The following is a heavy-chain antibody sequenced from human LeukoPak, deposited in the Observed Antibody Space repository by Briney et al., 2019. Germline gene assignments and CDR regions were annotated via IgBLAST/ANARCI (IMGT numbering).Heavy chain of an antibody. J-gene: IGHJ4*02. CDR2: MYYSGTI. CDR3: ARAWATDYFDY. CDR1: GGTISSYY. V-gene: IGHV4-59*01. Sequence: SETLSLTCTVSGGTISSYYWSWIRQPPGKGLEWIGYMYYSGTINYNPSLKSRVTISVDTSKNQFSLKLSSVTAADTAMYYCARAWATDYFDYWGQGTLVTVSS.